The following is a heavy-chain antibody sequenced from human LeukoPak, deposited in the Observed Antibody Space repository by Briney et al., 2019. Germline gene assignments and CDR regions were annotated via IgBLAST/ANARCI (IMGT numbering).Heavy chain of an antibody. D-gene: IGHD6-6*01. CDR3: ARPAGTARLAPFDY. J-gene: IGHJ4*02. CDR2: IYYSGST. CDR1: GGSISSYY. Sequence: SETLSLTCTVSGGSISSYYWSWIRQPPGKGLEWIGYIYYSGSTNYNPSLKSRVTISVDTSKNQFSLKLSSVTAADTAVYYCARPAGTARLAPFDYWGQATLVTVSP. V-gene: IGHV4-59*08.